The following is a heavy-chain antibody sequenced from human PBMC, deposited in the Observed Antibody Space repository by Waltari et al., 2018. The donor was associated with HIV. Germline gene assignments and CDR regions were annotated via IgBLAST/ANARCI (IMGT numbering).Heavy chain of an antibody. V-gene: IGHV1-18*01. Sequence: IQLVQSGAEVKKPGATVKVSCKASGYTFSNYGVSWVRQAPGQGLEWMGWIGAKRGNTNYAQKFQDRVTITADTSTDTSYLEVTNLRSDDTAVYFCARDDRFPAYGSGTGVSFDHWGQGTLVNVSS. J-gene: IGHJ4*02. CDR1: GYTFSNYG. D-gene: IGHD3-10*01. CDR2: IGAKRGNT. CDR3: ARDDRFPAYGSGTGVSFDH.